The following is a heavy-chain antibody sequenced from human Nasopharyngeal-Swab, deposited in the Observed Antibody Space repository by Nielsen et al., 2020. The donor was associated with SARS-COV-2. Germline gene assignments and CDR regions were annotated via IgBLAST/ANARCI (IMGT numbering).Heavy chain of an antibody. Sequence: SDTLSLTCAISGDSVSSNTVGWNWIRQSPSRGLEWLVRTYYGSKWYNHYAPSVKSRVTIKPDTSKNQFSLQMDSVTPEDSAVYYCARGFLQTGFDYWGQGTLVTVSS. CDR2: TYYGSKWYN. D-gene: IGHD3-9*01. V-gene: IGHV6-1*01. CDR3: ARGFLQTGFDY. CDR1: GDSVSSNTVG. J-gene: IGHJ4*02.